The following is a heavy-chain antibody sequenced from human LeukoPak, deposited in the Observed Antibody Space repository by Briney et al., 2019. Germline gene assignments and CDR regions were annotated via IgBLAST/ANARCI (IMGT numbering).Heavy chain of an antibody. V-gene: IGHV3-11*01. CDR1: GFSFSDYF. J-gene: IGHJ2*01. CDR3: ARWGIYGDSRNWYFDI. Sequence: GGSLRLSCAASGFSFSDYFISWIRQAPGKGLEWVSSIGSSGSIIYYADSVKGRFSISRDNAKNSVYLQMNSLRAEDTAVYYCARWGIYGDSRNWYFDIWGRGTLVTVS. D-gene: IGHD4-17*01. CDR2: IGSSGSII.